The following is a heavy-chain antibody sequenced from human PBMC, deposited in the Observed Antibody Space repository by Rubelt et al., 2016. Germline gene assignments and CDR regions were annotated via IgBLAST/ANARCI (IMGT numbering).Heavy chain of an antibody. D-gene: IGHD6-19*01. Sequence: GRIRSKADSYATAYSASVKGRFTISRDDSKNTAYLQMNSLKTEDTAVYYCTRNVPVAGTIHWGQGTLVTVSS. CDR2: IRSKADSYAT. J-gene: IGHJ4*02. CDR3: TRNVPVAGTIH. V-gene: IGHV3-73*01.